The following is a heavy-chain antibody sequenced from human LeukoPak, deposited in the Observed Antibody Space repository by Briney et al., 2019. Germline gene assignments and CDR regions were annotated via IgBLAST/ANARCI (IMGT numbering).Heavy chain of an antibody. CDR1: GFTFNNYG. Sequence: PGKSLRLSCAASGFTFNNYGMHWVRQAPGKGLEWVAVISYDGSNKYYADSVKGRFTISRDNSKNTLYLQMNSLRAEDTAVYYCAAGYSSGWYVGALDYWGQGTLVTVSS. CDR3: AAGYSSGWYVGALDY. D-gene: IGHD6-19*01. CDR2: ISYDGSNK. J-gene: IGHJ4*02. V-gene: IGHV3-30*03.